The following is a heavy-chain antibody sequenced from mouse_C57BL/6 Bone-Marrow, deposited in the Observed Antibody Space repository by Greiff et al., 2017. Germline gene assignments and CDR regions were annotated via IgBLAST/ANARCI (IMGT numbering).Heavy chain of an antibody. D-gene: IGHD2-1*01. CDR2: IYPRSGNT. CDR3: APLYYGNYVDYYFDY. J-gene: IGHJ2*01. CDR1: GYTFTSYG. Sequence: VKLVESGAELARPGASVKLSCKASGYTFTSYGISWVKQRTGQGLEWIGEIYPRSGNTYYNEKFKGKATLTADKSSSTAYMELRSLTSEDSAVYFCAPLYYGNYVDYYFDYWGQGTTLTVSS. V-gene: IGHV1-81*01.